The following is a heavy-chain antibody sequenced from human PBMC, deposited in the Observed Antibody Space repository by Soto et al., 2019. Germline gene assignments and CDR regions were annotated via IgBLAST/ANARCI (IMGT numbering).Heavy chain of an antibody. CDR1: GGSISSSSYY. Sequence: SETLSLTCTVSGGSISSSSYYWGWIRQPPGKGLEWIGSIYYSGSTYYNPSLKSRVTISVDTSKNQFSLKLSSVTAADTAVYYCASDIVVVVAATYNWFDPWGQGTLVTVSS. CDR2: IYYSGST. V-gene: IGHV4-39*01. J-gene: IGHJ5*02. D-gene: IGHD2-15*01. CDR3: ASDIVVVVAATYNWFDP.